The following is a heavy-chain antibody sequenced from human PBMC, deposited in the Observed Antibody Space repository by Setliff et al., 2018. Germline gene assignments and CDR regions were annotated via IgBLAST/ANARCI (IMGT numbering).Heavy chain of an antibody. CDR3: GKLGGGTSNWFDP. Sequence: PSETLSLTCTVSGGSISSGGYYWSWIRQHPGKGLEWIGYIYYSGSTSYYNPSLKSRVTISVDTSKNQFSLKLSSVTAADTAVYYCGKLGGGTSNWFDPWGQGTLVTVSS. D-gene: IGHD7-27*01. J-gene: IGHJ5*02. V-gene: IGHV4-31*03. CDR2: IYYSGSTS. CDR1: GGSISSGGYY.